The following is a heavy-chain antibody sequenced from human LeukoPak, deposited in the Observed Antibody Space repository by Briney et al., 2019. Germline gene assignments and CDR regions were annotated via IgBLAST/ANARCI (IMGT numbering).Heavy chain of an antibody. CDR2: VYYSGGA. J-gene: IGHJ4*02. CDR1: GGSINSYY. Sequence: SETLSLTCTVSGGSINSYYWSWIRQPPGKGLEWIGCVYYSGGANYNPSLKSRVTISADTSKNQFSLKLTSVTAADTAVYFCARRGDYSSSWFDYWGQGTLVTVSS. CDR3: ARRGDYSSSWFDY. V-gene: IGHV4-59*01. D-gene: IGHD6-13*01.